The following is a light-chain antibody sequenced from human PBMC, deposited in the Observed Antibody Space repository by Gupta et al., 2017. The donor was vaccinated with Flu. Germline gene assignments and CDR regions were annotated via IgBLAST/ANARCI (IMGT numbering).Light chain of an antibody. CDR1: SASIASNY. Sequence: SPGKTVTTSCTRSSASIASNYVQWSPPPPGTSPTTVIYEDTQRPSGVPDRFSGSIARSSTSASLTISGLKNEDEADYYCQSYEVFGGGTKLTVL. V-gene: IGLV6-57*01. J-gene: IGLJ2*01. CDR3: QSYEV. CDR2: EDT.